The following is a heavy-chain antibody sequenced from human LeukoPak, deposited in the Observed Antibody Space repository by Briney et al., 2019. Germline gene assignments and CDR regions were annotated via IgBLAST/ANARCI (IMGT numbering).Heavy chain of an antibody. CDR1: GGSISSSSYY. CDR3: ARAPPATTVTSGEGFDP. CDR2: IYYSGGT. V-gene: IGHV4-39*07. Sequence: SETLSLTCTVSGGSISSSSYYWGWIRQPPGKGLEWIGSIYYSGGTYYNPSLKSRVTISVDTSKNQISLKLSSVTAADTAVYYCARAPPATTVTSGEGFDPWGQGTLVTVSS. J-gene: IGHJ5*02. D-gene: IGHD4-11*01.